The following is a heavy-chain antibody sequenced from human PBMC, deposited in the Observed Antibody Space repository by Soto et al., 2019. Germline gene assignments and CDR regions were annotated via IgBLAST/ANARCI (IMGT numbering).Heavy chain of an antibody. Sequence: QVHLVQSGAEVKKPGSSVKVSCTASGGTFGSYTVTWVRQAPGQGLEWMGEIIPMFGTASYAQKFQGRVTLTADKSPTTAHMELSRLSSDDTAVYFCARQKAMPPHFYSGMDVWGQGTTVTVSS. J-gene: IGHJ6*02. CDR3: ARQKAMPPHFYSGMDV. D-gene: IGHD2-2*01. CDR1: GGTFGSYT. V-gene: IGHV1-69*06. CDR2: IIPMFGTA.